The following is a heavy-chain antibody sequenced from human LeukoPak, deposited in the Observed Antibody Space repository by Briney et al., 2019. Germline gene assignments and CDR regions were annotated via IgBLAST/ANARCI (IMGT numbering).Heavy chain of an antibody. CDR3: ARDLADSSGWYKPFDY. V-gene: IGHV3-66*01. Sequence: GGSLRLSCTASGIMFSGYWMSWVRQAPGKGLEWVSVIYSGGSTYYADSVKGRFTISRDNSKNTLYLQMNSLRAEDTAVYYCARDLADSSGWYKPFDYWGQGTLVTVSS. D-gene: IGHD6-19*01. CDR2: IYSGGST. J-gene: IGHJ4*02. CDR1: GIMFSGYW.